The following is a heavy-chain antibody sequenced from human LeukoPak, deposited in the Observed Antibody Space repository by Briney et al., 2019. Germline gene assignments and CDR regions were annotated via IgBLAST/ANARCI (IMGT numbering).Heavy chain of an antibody. CDR2: ISYDGSNK. J-gene: IGHJ4*02. CDR3: ARGQRGYSYGYFLDYFDY. Sequence: GGSLRLSCAASGFTFSSYAMHWVRQAPGKGLEWVAVISYDGSNKYYADSVKGRFTISRDNSKNTLYLQMNSLRAEDTAVYYCARGQRGYSYGYFLDYFDYWGQGTLVTVSS. CDR1: GFTFSSYA. D-gene: IGHD5-18*01. V-gene: IGHV3-30-3*01.